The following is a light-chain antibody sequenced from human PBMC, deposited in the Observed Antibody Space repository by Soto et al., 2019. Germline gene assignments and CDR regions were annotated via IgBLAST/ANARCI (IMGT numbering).Light chain of an antibody. CDR3: MQALQTPYT. J-gene: IGKJ2*01. CDR1: QSLLQSNGNNY. CDR2: LGS. Sequence: DIVMTQSPLSLPVTPGEPASISCRSSQSLLQSNGNNYLDWYLQKPGQSPQLLVYLGSNRASGVPERFSGSGSGTDFTLKISTVEAEDVGVYYCMQALQTPYTFGQGTKLEIK. V-gene: IGKV2-28*01.